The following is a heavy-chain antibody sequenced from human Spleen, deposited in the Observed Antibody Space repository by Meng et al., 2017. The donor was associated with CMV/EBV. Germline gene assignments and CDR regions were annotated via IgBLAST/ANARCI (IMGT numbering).Heavy chain of an antibody. CDR3: ARGSTSFTMLVVFITAASLAYDC. J-gene: IGHJ4*02. CDR1: GGPFSGYY. CDR2: INHSGST. D-gene: IGHD3-22*01. Sequence: SETLSLTCAVYGGPFSGYYWSWIRQPPGKGREWIGEINHSGSTNYNPSPKSRVTISLDPTKNQYSMKLHSVTGADTAVYYCARGSTSFTMLVVFITAASLAYDCWGQGTLVTVSS. V-gene: IGHV4-34*01.